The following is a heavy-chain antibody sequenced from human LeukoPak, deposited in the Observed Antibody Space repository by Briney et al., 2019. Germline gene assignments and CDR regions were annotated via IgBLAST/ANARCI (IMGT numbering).Heavy chain of an antibody. CDR1: GFTFSSYA. CDR2: ISGSGGNT. CDR3: ARQMTPHGNFDY. J-gene: IGHJ4*02. V-gene: IGHV3-23*01. Sequence: GGSLRLSCAASGFTFSSYAMSWVRQAAGKGLEWVSAISGSGGNTYYTDSVKGRFTISRDNPNNALYLQMNSLRAEDTAVYYCARQMTPHGNFDYWGQGTLVTVSS. D-gene: IGHD1-26*01.